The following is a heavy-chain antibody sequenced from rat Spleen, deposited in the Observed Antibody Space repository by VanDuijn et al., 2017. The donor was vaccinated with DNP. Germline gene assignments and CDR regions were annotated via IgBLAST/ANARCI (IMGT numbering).Heavy chain of an antibody. V-gene: IGHV3-1*01. CDR2: ISYSGGP. Sequence: EVQLQESGPGLVKPSQSLSLTCSVTGYSITSHYWGWIRQFPGNKMEYIGHISYSGGPNYNPSLKSLITITRDTSKNQFFLHLNSVTTEDSATYYCARWVWYFDYWGQGVIVTVSS. CDR1: GYSITSHY. J-gene: IGHJ2*01. CDR3: ARWVWYFDY.